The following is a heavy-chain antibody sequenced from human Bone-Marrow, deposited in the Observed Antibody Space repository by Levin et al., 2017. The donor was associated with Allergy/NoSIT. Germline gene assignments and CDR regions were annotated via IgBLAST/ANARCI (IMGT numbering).Heavy chain of an antibody. Sequence: GGSLRLSCAASGFIFDDYGMSWVRQAPGKGLEWVSGINWNGGTTGYADSVKGRFTISRDNAKNSLYLQMNSLRAEDTALYYCVRALGDYYYYGMDVWGRGTTVTVSS. CDR3: VRALGDYYYYGMDV. CDR2: INWNGGTT. CDR1: GFIFDDYG. V-gene: IGHV3-20*04. J-gene: IGHJ6*02. D-gene: IGHD4-17*01.